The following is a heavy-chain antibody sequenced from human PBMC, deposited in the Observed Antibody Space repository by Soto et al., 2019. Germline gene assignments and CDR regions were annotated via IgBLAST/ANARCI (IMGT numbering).Heavy chain of an antibody. V-gene: IGHV1-69*02. D-gene: IGHD5-12*01. CDR3: ARGASAYDLPAY. J-gene: IGHJ4*02. CDR2: IIPILGIA. CDR1: GGTFSSYT. Sequence: QVQLVQSGAEVKKPGSSVKVSCKASGGTFSSYTISWVRQAPGQGLEWMGRIIPILGIANYAKKLQGRVTITPDISTRPAYMQLRRLRSEDTDVYYCARGASAYDLPAYWGQGSLVNV.